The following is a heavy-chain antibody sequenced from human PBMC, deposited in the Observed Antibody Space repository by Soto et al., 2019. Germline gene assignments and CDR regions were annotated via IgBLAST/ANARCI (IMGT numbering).Heavy chain of an antibody. J-gene: IGHJ6*02. CDR3: ARDQGSSWGYYYYYGMDV. D-gene: IGHD6-13*01. V-gene: IGHV1-18*01. Sequence: ASVKVSCKASGYTFTSYGISWVRQAPGQGLEWMGWISAYNGNTNYAQKLQGRVTMNTDTSTSTAYMELRSLRSDATAVYYCARDQGSSWGYYYYYGMDVWGQGTTVTVPS. CDR2: ISAYNGNT. CDR1: GYTFTSYG.